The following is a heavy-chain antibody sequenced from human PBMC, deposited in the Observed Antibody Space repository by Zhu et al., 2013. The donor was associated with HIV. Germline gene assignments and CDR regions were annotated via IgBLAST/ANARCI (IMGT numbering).Heavy chain of an antibody. CDR2: STLTLVP. J-gene: IGHJ4*02. D-gene: IGHD1-26*01. CDR3: VRDGGNNRMWEHYDF. Sequence: HVQLVQSGADVKKPGASVQVSVRFLETPSAPTICTGCARPLDKALSGWDGSTLTLVPQKYGQKFQGRVTMTRDRSISTVFMELTSLTSDDTAVFYCVRDGGNNRMWEHYDFWGQGTLVTVSS. V-gene: IGHV1-2*02. CDR1: ETPSAPT.